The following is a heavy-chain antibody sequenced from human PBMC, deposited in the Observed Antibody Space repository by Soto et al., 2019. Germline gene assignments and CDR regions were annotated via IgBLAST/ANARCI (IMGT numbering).Heavy chain of an antibody. CDR3: AKTRGAMIYAISVYGMDV. Sequence: GGSLRLSCAASGFSFSSFAMNWVRQAPGKGLEWVSIISGSDDSTYYADSVKGRFTISIDNSNSTLYLQINSLRAEFTAVYYCAKTRGAMIYAISVYGMDVLGQGTTVTVSS. V-gene: IGHV3-23*01. CDR2: ISGSDDST. J-gene: IGHJ6*02. D-gene: IGHD2-8*01. CDR1: GFSFSSFA.